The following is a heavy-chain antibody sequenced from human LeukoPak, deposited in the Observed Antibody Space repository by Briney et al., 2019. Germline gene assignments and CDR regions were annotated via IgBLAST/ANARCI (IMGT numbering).Heavy chain of an antibody. CDR3: ARCAFWSGYADWFDP. J-gene: IGHJ5*02. CDR1: GGSSSVYY. V-gene: IGHV4-34*01. CDR2: ISHSGST. Sequence: SETLSLTCAVYGGSSSVYYWHWIRQPPGKGLEWIGEISHSGSTIYNPSLKSRVTISIDTSKNQFSLKLSSVTAADTAVYYCARCAFWSGYADWFDPWGQGTLVTVSS. D-gene: IGHD3-3*01.